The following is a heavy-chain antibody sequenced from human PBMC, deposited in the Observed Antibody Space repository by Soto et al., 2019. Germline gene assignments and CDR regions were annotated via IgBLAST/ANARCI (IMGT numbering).Heavy chain of an antibody. CDR3: VSFDWSHHI. J-gene: IGHJ3*02. D-gene: IGHD3-9*01. Sequence: EVPLVESGGGLVQPGGSLRLSCAASGFTFSSYWMHRVRLAPGKGLVWVSRINYDGSSTSYADSVKGRFTISRDNAKNTLYLQMNSLRAEDTAVYYCVSFDWSHHIWGQGTMVTVSS. CDR1: GFTFSSYW. V-gene: IGHV3-74*01. CDR2: INYDGSST.